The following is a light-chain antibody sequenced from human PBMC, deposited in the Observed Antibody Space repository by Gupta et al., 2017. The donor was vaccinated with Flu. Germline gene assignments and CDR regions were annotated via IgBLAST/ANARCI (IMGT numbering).Light chain of an antibody. CDR3: AAWDDRGDAWV. V-gene: IGLV1-47*01. CDR1: SSNIEDNY. J-gene: IGLJ3*02. CDR2: RNN. Sequence: QSVLTQPPSASATPGQRVTMSCSGSSSNIEDNYVFWYQQFPGTAPKIIIYRNNQRPSGVPDRFSGSKSGTSASLAISGLRAEDEAAYYCAAWDDRGDAWVFGGGTKLTVL.